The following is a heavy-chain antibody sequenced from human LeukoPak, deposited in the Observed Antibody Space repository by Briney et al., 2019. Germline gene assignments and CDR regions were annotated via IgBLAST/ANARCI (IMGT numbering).Heavy chain of an antibody. CDR2: IWYDGSNK. D-gene: IGHD1-26*01. CDR3: AREGATTGYXXXGMDV. Sequence: PGGSLRLSCAASGFTFSSYGMHWVRQAPGKGLEWVAVIWYDGSNKYYADSVKGRFTISRDNSKNTLYLQMNSLRAEDTAVYYCAREGATTGYXXXGMDVWGQGTTVTVSS. CDR1: GFTFSSYG. V-gene: IGHV3-33*01. J-gene: IGHJ6*02.